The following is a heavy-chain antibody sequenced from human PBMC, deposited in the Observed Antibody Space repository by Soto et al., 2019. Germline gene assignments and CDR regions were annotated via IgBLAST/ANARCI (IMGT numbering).Heavy chain of an antibody. V-gene: IGHV3-30*18. Sequence: GGSLRLSCAASGFTFSSYGMHWVRQAPGKGLEWVAVISYDGSNKYYADSVKGRFTISRDNSKNTLYLQMNSLRAEDTAVHYCAKDKDYGDYHYYYYYGMDVWGQGTTVTVSS. CDR2: ISYDGSNK. J-gene: IGHJ6*02. D-gene: IGHD4-17*01. CDR1: GFTFSSYG. CDR3: AKDKDYGDYHYYYYYGMDV.